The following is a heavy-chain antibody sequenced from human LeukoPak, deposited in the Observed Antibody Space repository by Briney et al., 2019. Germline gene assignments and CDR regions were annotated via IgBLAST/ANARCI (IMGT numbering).Heavy chain of an antibody. J-gene: IGHJ4*02. CDR1: GYTFTGYY. CDR2: INPNSGGT. Sequence: ASVKVSCKASGYTFTGYYMHWVRQAPGQGLEWMGWINPNSGGTNYAQKFQGRVTMTRDTSISTAHMELSRLRSDDTAVYYCARDPRPIFEWQQLGGDYWGQGTLVTVSS. CDR3: ARDPRPIFEWQQLGGDY. D-gene: IGHD6-13*01. V-gene: IGHV1-2*02.